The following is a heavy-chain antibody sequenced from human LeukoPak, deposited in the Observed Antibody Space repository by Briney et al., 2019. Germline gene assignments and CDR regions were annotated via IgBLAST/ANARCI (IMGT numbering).Heavy chain of an antibody. CDR3: ASGRWLHLKDYFDY. CDR1: RFTFSSYA. D-gene: IGHD5-24*01. V-gene: IGHV3-33*01. CDR2: MWYNGSNE. J-gene: IGHJ4*02. Sequence: GGSLRLSRVASRFTFSSYAMHWVRRAPGKGLEWVAVMWYNGSNEFYADSVKGRFTISRDNSKNTLYLQMNSLRAEDTAVYYCASGRWLHLKDYFDYWGQGTLVTVSS.